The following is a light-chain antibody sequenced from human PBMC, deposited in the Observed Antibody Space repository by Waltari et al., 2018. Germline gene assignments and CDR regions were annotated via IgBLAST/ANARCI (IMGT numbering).Light chain of an antibody. V-gene: IGLV1-47*01. J-gene: IGLJ3*02. CDR3: AAWDDSLSRLV. CDR2: KDN. Sequence: QSVLTQPPSTSGTTGQRVTISCSGSSSNIGTNFVYWYQQLPGTAPKLLIFKDNQRPSGVPDRFSDSRSGTSASLAISGLRSEDEADYYCAAWDDSLSRLVFGGGTKLTVL. CDR1: SSNIGTNF.